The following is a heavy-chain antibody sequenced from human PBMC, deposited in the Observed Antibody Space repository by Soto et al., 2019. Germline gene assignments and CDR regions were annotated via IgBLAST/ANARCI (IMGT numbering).Heavy chain of an antibody. CDR2: IKQGGGEK. V-gene: IGHV3-7*01. Sequence: EVQLVESGGGLVQPGGSLRLSCAASGFIFSTYWMSWVRQAPGKGLEWVANIKQGGGEKYYVDSVKGRFTISRDNAKNLLYLQMTSLRAEDTAVYYFARYCNYYDILPGRSDAFDIWGQGTMVTVSS. D-gene: IGHD3-9*01. CDR1: GFIFSTYW. CDR3: ARYCNYYDILPGRSDAFDI. J-gene: IGHJ3*02.